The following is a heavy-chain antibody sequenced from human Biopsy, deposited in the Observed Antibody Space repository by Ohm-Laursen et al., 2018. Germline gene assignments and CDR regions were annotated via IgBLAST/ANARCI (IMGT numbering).Heavy chain of an antibody. V-gene: IGHV1-69*06. D-gene: IGHD3-9*01. CDR3: ATKLTGYFHH. CDR2: NIPILGTG. CDR1: GGTFSNYG. Sequence: SVKVSCKAPGGTFSNYGVNWVRQAPGQGLEWLGGNIPILGTGNYAQKFQDRVTVAVDTSTSTATMELRSLRSDDTAVYYCATKLTGYFHHWGQGTLVIVSS. J-gene: IGHJ1*01.